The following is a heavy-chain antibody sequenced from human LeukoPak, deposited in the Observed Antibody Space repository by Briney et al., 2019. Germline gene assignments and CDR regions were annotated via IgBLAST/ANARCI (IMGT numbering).Heavy chain of an antibody. J-gene: IGHJ4*02. CDR3: ARHRAYSSSSPFDY. V-gene: IGHV4-59*08. CDR2: IYYTGST. D-gene: IGHD6-6*01. CDR1: GGSISSLY. Sequence: SETLSLTCSVSGGSISSLYWSWIRQPPGKGLQWIGYIYYTGSTNYNPSLKSRVTMFVDMSKNQFSLRLSSVTAADTAVYYCARHRAYSSSSPFDYWGQGTLVTVSS.